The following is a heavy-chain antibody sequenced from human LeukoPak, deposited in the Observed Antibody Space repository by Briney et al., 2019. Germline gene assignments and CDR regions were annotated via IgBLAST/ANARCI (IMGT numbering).Heavy chain of an antibody. CDR3: AKDSRSYGYDY. CDR1: GFTFSSYG. CDR2: ISYDGSNK. V-gene: IGHV3-30*18. Sequence: PGGSLRLSCAASGFTFSSYGMHWVRQAPGKGLEWVAVISYDGSNKYYADSVKGRFTISRDNSKNTLYLQMNSLRAEDTAVYYCAKDSRSYGYDYRGQGTLVTVSS. D-gene: IGHD5-18*01. J-gene: IGHJ4*02.